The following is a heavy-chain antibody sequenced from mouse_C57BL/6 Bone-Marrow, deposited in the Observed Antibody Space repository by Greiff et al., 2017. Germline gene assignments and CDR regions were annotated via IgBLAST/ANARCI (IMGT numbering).Heavy chain of an antibody. CDR1: GFSLSTFGMG. J-gene: IGHJ3*01. CDR3: ARIALTWTDWFAY. V-gene: IGHV8-8*01. D-gene: IGHD4-1*01. CDR2: IWWDDDK. Sequence: QVTLKESGPGLLQPSQTLSLTCSFSGFSLSTFGMGVGWIRQPSGQGLEWLAHIWWDDDKYYNPALKSRLTISKDTSKNLVFLKIANVYTADTSTYYCARIALTWTDWFAYWVQGTLVTVAA.